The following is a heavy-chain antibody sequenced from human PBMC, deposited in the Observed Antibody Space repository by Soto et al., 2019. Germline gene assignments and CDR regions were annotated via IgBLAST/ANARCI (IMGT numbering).Heavy chain of an antibody. CDR1: GGCFSGYY. V-gene: IGHV4-34*01. CDR2: IYYSGST. Sequence: XESLALTCAVYGGCFSGYYWSWIRQPPGKGLEWIGTIYYSGSTNYNPSLKSRVSLSVDTSKNQFSLKVGSVTAADTAVYFCARALYGSGVLDVWGQGTTVTVSS. CDR3: ARALYGSGVLDV. J-gene: IGHJ6*02. D-gene: IGHD3-10*01.